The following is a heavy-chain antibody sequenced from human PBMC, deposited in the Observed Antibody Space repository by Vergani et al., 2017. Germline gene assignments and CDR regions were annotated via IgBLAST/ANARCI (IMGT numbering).Heavy chain of an antibody. D-gene: IGHD2-21*01. Sequence: EVQLLESGGGSAQPGESLRLSCVTSGFTFTAHGLNWVRQAPGKGLEWVSVISGQNFRTHYADSVKGRFTISRDDSKKTVFLQSNSLRAEDTAVYFFAGLSGDNGFSPFWGQGTLVTVSS. CDR1: GFTFTAHG. CDR3: AGLSGDNGFSPF. V-gene: IGHV3-23*01. J-gene: IGHJ4*02. CDR2: ISGQNFRT.